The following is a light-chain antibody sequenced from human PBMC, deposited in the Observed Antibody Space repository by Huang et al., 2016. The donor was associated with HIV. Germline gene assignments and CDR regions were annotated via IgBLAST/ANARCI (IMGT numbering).Light chain of an antibody. CDR2: AAS. Sequence: DIQMTQSPSSLSASVGDRITITCRASQSINTYLNWYQQKLGKAPKLLIYAASSLQSWVPARFSGGGSGTNFTLTISSLQPEDFATYYCQQSYNAPRTFGQGTEVEIK. CDR1: QSINTY. V-gene: IGKV1-39*01. CDR3: QQSYNAPRT. J-gene: IGKJ1*01.